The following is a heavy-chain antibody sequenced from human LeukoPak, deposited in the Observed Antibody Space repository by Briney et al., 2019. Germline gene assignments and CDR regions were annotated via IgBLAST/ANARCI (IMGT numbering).Heavy chain of an antibody. CDR3: ARRASTSSPGWFDP. D-gene: IGHD2-2*01. CDR2: IYPGDSDT. V-gene: IGHV5-51*01. CDR1: GHSFTSYW. Sequence: GESLKISCKGSGHSFTSYWIGWVRQMPGKGLEWMGIIYPGDSDTRYSPSLQGQVTISADKSISTAYLQWSSLKASDAAMYYCARRASTSSPGWFDPWGQGTLVTVSS. J-gene: IGHJ5*02.